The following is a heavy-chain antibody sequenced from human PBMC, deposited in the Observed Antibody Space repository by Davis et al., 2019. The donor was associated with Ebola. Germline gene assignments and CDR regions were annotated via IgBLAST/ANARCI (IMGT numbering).Heavy chain of an antibody. CDR3: ARDSRWLVPGTYYYYGMDV. J-gene: IGHJ6*02. CDR2: ISSDSDYI. CDR1: GFTFSTYS. V-gene: IGHV3-21*01. D-gene: IGHD6-19*01. Sequence: GGSLRLSCAASGFTFSTYSMSWVRQAPGKGLEWVSSISSDSDYIYYADSAKGRFTISRDNAKNSLYLQMNSLRAEDTAVYYCARDSRWLVPGTYYYYGMDVWGQGTTVTVSS.